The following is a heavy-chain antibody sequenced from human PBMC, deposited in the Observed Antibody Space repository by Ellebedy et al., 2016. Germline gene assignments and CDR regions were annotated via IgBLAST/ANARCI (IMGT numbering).Heavy chain of an antibody. Sequence: HTGGSLRLSCAGSGFTFSNYWMHWVRQAPGKGLVWVSHINNGGSVTTYADTVKGRFTISRDNAKNILYLQMNSLRAEDTAVYFCARGVGGLDSWGQGTLVTVSS. D-gene: IGHD2-15*01. CDR1: GFTFSNYW. V-gene: IGHV3-74*03. CDR3: ARGVGGLDS. CDR2: INNGGSVT. J-gene: IGHJ4*02.